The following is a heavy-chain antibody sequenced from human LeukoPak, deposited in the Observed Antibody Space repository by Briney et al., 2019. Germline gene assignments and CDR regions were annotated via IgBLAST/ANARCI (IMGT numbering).Heavy chain of an antibody. CDR3: ARVIAAAGTEWFDP. CDR1: GGSNSGYY. J-gene: IGHJ5*02. CDR2: IYYSGST. V-gene: IGHV4-59*01. D-gene: IGHD6-13*01. Sequence: SETLSLXCTVSGGSNSGYYWSWIRQPPGKGLEWIGYIYYSGSTNYNPSLKSRVTISVDTSKNQFSLKLSSVTAADTAVYYCARVIAAAGTEWFDPWGQGTLVTVSS.